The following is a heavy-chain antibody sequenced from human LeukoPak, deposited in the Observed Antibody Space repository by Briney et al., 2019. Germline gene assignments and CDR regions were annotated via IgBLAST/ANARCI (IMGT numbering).Heavy chain of an antibody. CDR3: ARDRGRFEYVWGRYRSDS. CDR2: TSYRSKWYN. V-gene: IGHV6-1*01. D-gene: IGHD3-16*02. Sequence: WQTLSHTCVISGGSVSSNSAGWHWIRHSPSRGLEWLGRTSYRSKWYNDYAVSVKSRITVNPDTSKNQFSLQLKSVTPEDRAVYFCARDRGRFEYVWGRYRSDSWGQGTLVTVSS. J-gene: IGHJ4*02. CDR1: GGSVSSNSAG.